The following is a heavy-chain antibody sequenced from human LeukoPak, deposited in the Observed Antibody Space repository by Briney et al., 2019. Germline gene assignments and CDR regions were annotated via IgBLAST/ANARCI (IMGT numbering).Heavy chain of an antibody. D-gene: IGHD1-26*01. CDR1: GYTFTSYG. J-gene: IGHJ3*02. V-gene: IGHV1-8*02. CDR2: MYPNTGDT. Sequence: ASVKVSCKASGYTFTSYGINWVRQATGQGLEWMGWMYPNTGDTAHAQNLQGRFTMTRNTSISTAYMELSSLRSEDTAVYYCARRSLDDAFDIWGQGTMVAVSS. CDR3: ARRSLDDAFDI.